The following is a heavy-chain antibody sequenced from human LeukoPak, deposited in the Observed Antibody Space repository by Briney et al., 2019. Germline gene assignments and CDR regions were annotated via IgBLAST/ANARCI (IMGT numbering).Heavy chain of an antibody. V-gene: IGHV4-39*01. J-gene: IGHJ4*02. CDR1: GGSISSSSYY. D-gene: IGHD3-22*01. CDR3: ARHVGYYGHFDY. CDR2: IYYSGST. Sequence: SETLSLTCTVSGGSISSSSYYWGWIRQPPGKGLEWIGSIYYSGSTNYNPSLKSRVTISVDTSKNQFSLKLSSVTAADTAVYYCARHVGYYGHFDYWGQGTLVTVSS.